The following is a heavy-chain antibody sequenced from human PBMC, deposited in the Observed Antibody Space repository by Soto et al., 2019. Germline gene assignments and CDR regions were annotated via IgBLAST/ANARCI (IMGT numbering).Heavy chain of an antibody. V-gene: IGHV1-69*06. Sequence: QVVLLQSGAEVKEPGSSVMVSCQVSGSTFNNFAFSWVRQAPGHGPQRMGGIVVDSNTAEYSQRFPDRVTITADTSTDILYIVLGSLTFADSAVSYCARAMKRWEVNSYFDFWGQGTPVPVSS. J-gene: IGHJ4*02. CDR3: ARAMKRWEVNSYFDF. D-gene: IGHD1-26*01. CDR2: IVVDSNTA. CDR1: GSTFNNFA.